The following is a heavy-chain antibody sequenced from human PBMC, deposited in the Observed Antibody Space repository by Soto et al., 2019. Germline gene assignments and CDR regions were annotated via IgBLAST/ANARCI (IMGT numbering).Heavy chain of an antibody. Sequence: SGPTLVHPTQTLTLSHPCSGFSLNTPGAGVGWVRQPPGKAPEWLALLYWHDDKRFSPSLRSRLTITKDASRSQVILTMTNMDPVDTATYYCGHRRGHNRGCVPFDYWGQGTLVTVSS. V-gene: IGHV2-5*01. CDR3: GHRRGHNRGCVPFDY. D-gene: IGHD6-19*01. J-gene: IGHJ4*02. CDR2: LYWHDDK. CDR1: GFSLNTPGAG.